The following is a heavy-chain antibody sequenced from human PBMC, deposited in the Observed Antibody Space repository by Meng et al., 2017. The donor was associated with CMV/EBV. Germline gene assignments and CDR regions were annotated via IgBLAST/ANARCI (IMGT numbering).Heavy chain of an antibody. D-gene: IGHD3-22*01. CDR2: ISYDGSNK. J-gene: IGHJ4*02. Sequence: GESLKISCAASGFTFSSYAMHWVRQAPGKGLEWVAVISYDGSNKYYADSVKGRFTISRDNSKNTLHLQMNSLRAEDTAVYYCARGRDYDSSGYYGYWGQGTLVTVSS. V-gene: IGHV3-30*04. CDR1: GFTFSSYA. CDR3: ARGRDYDSSGYYGY.